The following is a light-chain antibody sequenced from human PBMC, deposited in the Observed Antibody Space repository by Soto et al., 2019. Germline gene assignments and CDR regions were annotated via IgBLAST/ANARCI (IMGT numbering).Light chain of an antibody. CDR1: SSDVGGYNY. V-gene: IGLV2-14*01. J-gene: IGLJ2*01. Sequence: QSALTQPASVSGSPGQSITISCTGTSSDVGGYNYVAWYQQHPGKAPKLMIYDVSNRPSGVSNRFSASKSGNTASLTISGLQAEDEAEYYCSSYTRSKTRLFGGGTKLTVL. CDR2: DVS. CDR3: SSYTRSKTRL.